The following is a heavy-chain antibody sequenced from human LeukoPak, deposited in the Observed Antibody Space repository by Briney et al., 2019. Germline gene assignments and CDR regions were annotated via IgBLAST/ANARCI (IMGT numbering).Heavy chain of an antibody. Sequence: SETLSLTCTVSGGSISSSSYYWGWIRQPPGKGLEWIGSIYYSGSTYYNPSLKSRVTISVDTSKNQFSLKLSSVTAADTAVYYCARQQYYGSGSYTYFDYWGQGTLVTVSS. J-gene: IGHJ4*02. CDR1: GGSISSSSYY. CDR3: ARQQYYGSGSYTYFDY. V-gene: IGHV4-39*01. D-gene: IGHD3-10*01. CDR2: IYYSGST.